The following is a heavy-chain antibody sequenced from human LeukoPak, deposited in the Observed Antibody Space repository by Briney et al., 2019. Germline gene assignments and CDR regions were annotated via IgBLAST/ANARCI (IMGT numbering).Heavy chain of an antibody. V-gene: IGHV1-2*02. D-gene: IGHD1-7*01. Sequence: GASVKVSCKASGYTFTGYYMHWMRQAPGQGLEWMGWINPNSGGTNYAQKFQGRVTMTRDTSISTAYMELSRLRSDDTAVYYCARGRGKLELRYWFDPWGQGTLVTVSS. CDR1: GYTFTGYY. CDR3: ARGRGKLELRYWFDP. J-gene: IGHJ5*02. CDR2: INPNSGGT.